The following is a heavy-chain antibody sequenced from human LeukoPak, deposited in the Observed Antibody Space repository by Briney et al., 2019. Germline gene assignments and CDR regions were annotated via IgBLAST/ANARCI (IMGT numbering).Heavy chain of an antibody. V-gene: IGHV4-59*01. Sequence: SETLSLTCTVPGGSISSYYWSWIRQPPGKGLEWIGYIYYSGSTNYNPSLRSRITISVDTSKNQFSLKLSSVTAADTAVYYCAKGGHSSGWYHDYWGQGTLVTVSS. CDR3: AKGGHSSGWYHDY. CDR1: GGSISSYY. J-gene: IGHJ4*02. D-gene: IGHD6-19*01. CDR2: IYYSGST.